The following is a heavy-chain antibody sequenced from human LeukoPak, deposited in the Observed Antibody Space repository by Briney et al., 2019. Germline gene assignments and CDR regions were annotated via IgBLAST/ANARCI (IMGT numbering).Heavy chain of an antibody. V-gene: IGHV1-2*02. CDR2: INPYSGGT. Sequence: ASVKVSCKASGYTFTAYFMHWVRQAPGQELEWMGWINPYSGGTHYAQKFQGRVTMTRDTSISTAYMELSRLTSDDTAVYYCARDRDICSGGTCYSYYMDVWGKGTTVTISS. CDR1: GYTFTAYF. J-gene: IGHJ6*03. CDR3: ARDRDICSGGTCYSYYMDV. D-gene: IGHD2-15*01.